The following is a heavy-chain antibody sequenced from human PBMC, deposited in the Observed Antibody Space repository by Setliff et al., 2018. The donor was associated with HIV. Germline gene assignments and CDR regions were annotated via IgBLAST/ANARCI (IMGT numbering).Heavy chain of an antibody. CDR2: IIHSGGT. Sequence: PSETLSLTCAVYGGSFSGYYWTRIRQPPGRGLEWIGEIIHSGGTNYNRSLESRVTTSVDTSKNQFSLNLSSVTAADTAVYYCARGGLGVVGAIDYWSQGTLVTVSS. J-gene: IGHJ4*02. V-gene: IGHV4-34*01. D-gene: IGHD2-15*01. CDR1: GGSFSGYY. CDR3: ARGGLGVVGAIDY.